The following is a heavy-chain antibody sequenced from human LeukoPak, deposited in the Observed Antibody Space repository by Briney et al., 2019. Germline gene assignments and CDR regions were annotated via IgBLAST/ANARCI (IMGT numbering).Heavy chain of an antibody. V-gene: IGHV3-30-3*01. Sequence: PGGSLRLSCAASGFSFSSYAMHWVRQAPGKGLEWVAVISYDGSNKYYADSVKGRFTISRDNSKNTLYLQMNSLRAEDTAVCYCASLGIVVVTAIRWFDPWGQGTLVTVSS. J-gene: IGHJ5*02. CDR2: ISYDGSNK. CDR1: GFSFSSYA. D-gene: IGHD2-21*02. CDR3: ASLGIVVVTAIRWFDP.